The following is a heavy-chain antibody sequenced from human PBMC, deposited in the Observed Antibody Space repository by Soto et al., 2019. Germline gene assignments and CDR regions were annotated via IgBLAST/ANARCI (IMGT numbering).Heavy chain of an antibody. Sequence: SETLSLTCTVSDGSISSSSYYWGWVRQPPGKGLEWIGSIYYSGSTYYNPSLKSRVTVSGDTSKNQFSLKLSSVTAADTAVYYCATTVTTILYFXYWGQGILVTVSS. J-gene: IGHJ4*02. V-gene: IGHV4-39*01. D-gene: IGHD4-17*01. CDR3: ATTVTTILYFXY. CDR1: DGSISSSSYY. CDR2: IYYSGST.